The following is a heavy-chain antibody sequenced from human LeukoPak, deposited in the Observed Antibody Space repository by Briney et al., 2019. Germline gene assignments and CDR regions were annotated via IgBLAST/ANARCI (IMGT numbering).Heavy chain of an antibody. CDR2: INPNSGGA. CDR3: ASYITSRDGYNS. D-gene: IGHD5-24*01. J-gene: IGHJ5*02. V-gene: IGHV1-2*02. CDR1: GYTFTGYY. Sequence: ASVKVSCKASGYTFTGYYMHWVRQAPGQGLEWMGWINPNSGGANYAQKFQGRVTMTRDTSISTAYMELSRLRSDDTAVYYCASYITSRDGYNSWGQGTLVTVSS.